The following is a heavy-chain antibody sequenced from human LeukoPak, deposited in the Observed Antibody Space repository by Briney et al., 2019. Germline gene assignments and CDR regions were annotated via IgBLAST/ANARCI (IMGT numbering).Heavy chain of an antibody. V-gene: IGHV3-73*01. CDR3: TRHYRRFDAFDI. D-gene: IGHD4-11*01. CDR1: GFTFSGSA. CDR2: IRSKANSYAT. Sequence: PGGSLRLSCAASGFTFSGSAMHWVRQASGKGLEWVGRIRSKANSYATAYAASVKGRFTISRDDSKNTAYLQMNSLKIEDTAVYYCTRHYRRFDAFDIWGQGTVVTVSS. J-gene: IGHJ3*02.